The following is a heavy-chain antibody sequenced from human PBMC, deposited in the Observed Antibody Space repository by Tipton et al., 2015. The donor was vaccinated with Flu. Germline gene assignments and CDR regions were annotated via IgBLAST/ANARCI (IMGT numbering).Heavy chain of an antibody. Sequence: TLSLTCTVSGGSISSYYWYWIRQPPGKRLEWIGYIFHTGSNNYNPSLMSRVTMLIDTSKNEFSLKLTSVTAADTAGYYCAKGVGKGFYDILTGYATHAFGIWGQRTMVTVSS. J-gene: IGHJ3*02. CDR1: GGSISSYY. CDR2: IFHTGSN. CDR3: AKGVGKGFYDILTGYATHAFGI. V-gene: IGHV4-59*01. D-gene: IGHD3-9*01.